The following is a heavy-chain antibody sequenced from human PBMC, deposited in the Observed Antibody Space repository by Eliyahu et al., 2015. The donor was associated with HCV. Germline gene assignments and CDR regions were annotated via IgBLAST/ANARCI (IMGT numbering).Heavy chain of an antibody. CDR3: AKALITIFGGNSKPGNYYYYGMDV. J-gene: IGHJ6*02. CDR2: ISYDGSNK. Sequence: QVQLVESGGGVVQPGRSLRLSCAASGFTFSSYXMHWVRQAPGKGLEWVAVISYDGSNKYYADSVKGRFTISRDNSKNTLYLQMNSLRAEDTAVYYCAKALITIFGGNSKPGNYYYYGMDVWGQGTTVTV. V-gene: IGHV3-30*18. D-gene: IGHD3-3*01. CDR1: GFTFSSYX.